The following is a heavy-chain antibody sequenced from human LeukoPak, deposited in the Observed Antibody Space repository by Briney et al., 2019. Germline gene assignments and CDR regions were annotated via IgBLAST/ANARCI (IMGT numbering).Heavy chain of an antibody. J-gene: IGHJ3*02. D-gene: IGHD3-22*01. CDR1: GFTFSSYW. V-gene: IGHV3-7*01. Sequence: HPGGSLRLSCAASGFTFSSYWMSWVRQAPGKGLEWVANIKQDGSEKYYVDSVKGRFTISRDNAKNSLYLQKNSLRAEDTAVYYCARIYYDSSGYYNEWAFDIWGQGTMVTVPS. CDR3: ARIYYDSSGYYNEWAFDI. CDR2: IKQDGSEK.